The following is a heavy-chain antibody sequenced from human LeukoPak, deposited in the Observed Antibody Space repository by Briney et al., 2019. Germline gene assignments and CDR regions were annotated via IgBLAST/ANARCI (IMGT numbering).Heavy chain of an antibody. D-gene: IGHD6-13*01. V-gene: IGHV4-4*02. J-gene: IGHJ4*02. CDR1: EGSVSTSNW. CDR2: IYYSGSS. Sequence: SETLSLTCSVSEGSVSTSNWWSWVRQTPGKGLEWIGEIYYSGSSSSNPSLSSRVTISVDKSNNRFSLELRSVTAADTAVYYCARDSWYSRHWRYNEYWGPGILVTV. CDR3: ARDSWYSRHWRYNEY.